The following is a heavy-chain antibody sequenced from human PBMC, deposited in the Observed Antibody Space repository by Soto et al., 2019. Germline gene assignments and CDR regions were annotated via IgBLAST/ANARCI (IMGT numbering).Heavy chain of an antibody. CDR2: IIPIFGTA. J-gene: IGHJ4*02. D-gene: IGHD5-18*01. CDR1: GVTFSSYA. Sequence: SVKVSGKASGVTFSSYAISWVRQAPGQGLEWMGGIIPIFGTANYAQKFQGRVTITADESTSTAYMELSSLRSEDTAVYYCASSGYSYGHRQKLDYWGQGTLVTVSS. V-gene: IGHV1-69*13. CDR3: ASSGYSYGHRQKLDY.